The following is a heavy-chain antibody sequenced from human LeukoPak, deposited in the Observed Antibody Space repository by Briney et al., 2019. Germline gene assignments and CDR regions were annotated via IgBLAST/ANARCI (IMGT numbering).Heavy chain of an antibody. D-gene: IGHD2-2*02. CDR1: GFTFSSYA. CDR3: ARDVLTPYCSSTSCYTIDYGMDV. Sequence: PGRSLRLSCAASGFTFSSYAMHWVRQAPGKGLEWVAVISYDGSNKYYADSVKGRFTISRDNSKNTLYLQMNSLRAEDTAVYYCARDVLTPYCSSTSCYTIDYGMDVWGQGTTVTVSS. CDR2: ISYDGSNK. J-gene: IGHJ6*02. V-gene: IGHV3-30-3*01.